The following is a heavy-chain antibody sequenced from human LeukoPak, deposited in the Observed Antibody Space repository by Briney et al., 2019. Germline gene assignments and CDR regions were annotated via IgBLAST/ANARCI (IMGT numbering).Heavy chain of an antibody. CDR1: GYTFTGYY. J-gene: IGHJ6*04. D-gene: IGHD2-15*01. CDR3: ARGVYCSGGSCYSGYYYGMDV. V-gene: IGHV1-2*04. Sequence: ASVKVSCKASGYTFTGYYMHWVRQAPGQGLEWMGWINPNSGGTNYGQKFQGWVTMTRDTSISTAYMELRRLRSDDTAVYYCARGVYCSGGSCYSGYYYGMDVWGKGTTVTVSS. CDR2: INPNSGGT.